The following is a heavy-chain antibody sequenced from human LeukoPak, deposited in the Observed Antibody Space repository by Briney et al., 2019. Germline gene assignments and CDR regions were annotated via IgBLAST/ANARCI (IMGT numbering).Heavy chain of an antibody. J-gene: IGHJ4*02. CDR2: IHHSGVT. CDR3: ARYTAGIWGYSFDY. D-gene: IGHD3-22*01. V-gene: IGHV4-38-2*02. Sequence: SETLSLTCTVSSYSISSGYYGSWIRQPPGKGLEGIGTIHHSGVTYYNPSLKSRVTVSVDTSKNQFSLKLSSVTAAGTAVYYCARYTAGIWGYSFDYWGQGTLVTVSS. CDR1: SYSISSGYY.